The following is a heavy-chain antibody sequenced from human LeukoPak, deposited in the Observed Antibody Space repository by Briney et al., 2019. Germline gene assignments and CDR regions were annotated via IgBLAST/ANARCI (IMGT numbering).Heavy chain of an antibody. CDR3: ARSSAIAGRHFGDS. CDR1: GFTFSSYW. CDR2: IKQDGSEK. V-gene: IGHV3-7*01. D-gene: IGHD6-6*01. Sequence: GGSLRLSCAASGFTFSSYWMSWVRQAPGKGLEWVANIKQDGSEKYYVDSVKGRFTISRDNAKNSLYLQMNSLRAEDTAVYYCARSSAIAGRHFGDSWGQGTLVTVSS. J-gene: IGHJ4*02.